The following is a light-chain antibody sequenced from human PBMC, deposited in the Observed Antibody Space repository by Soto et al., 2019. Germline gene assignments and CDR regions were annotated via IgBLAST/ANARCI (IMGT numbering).Light chain of an antibody. V-gene: IGKV3-15*01. CDR2: DVS. Sequence: EILMTQYPATLSVSPGERVTLSCRAGQGVTTNFAWYQQKSGQSPRLLIYDVSSRATGVPSRFSGTGSETDFTLTINSLQSEDFAVYYCQRYNNWPLTFGGGTKVDIK. CDR3: QRYNNWPLT. CDR1: QGVTTN. J-gene: IGKJ4*01.